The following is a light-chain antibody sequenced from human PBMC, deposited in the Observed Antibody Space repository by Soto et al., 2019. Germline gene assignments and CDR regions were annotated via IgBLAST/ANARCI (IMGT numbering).Light chain of an antibody. CDR2: GAS. Sequence: DIQMTQSPSSVSASIGDRVTITCRASQSLSSHLAWYQQKAGKAPKLLIYGASNLQSGVRSRFSGSASGTDFTLTISSLQPEDFATYHCQQANSFPLTFGQGTRLEIK. J-gene: IGKJ5*01. CDR1: QSLSSH. V-gene: IGKV1-12*01. CDR3: QQANSFPLT.